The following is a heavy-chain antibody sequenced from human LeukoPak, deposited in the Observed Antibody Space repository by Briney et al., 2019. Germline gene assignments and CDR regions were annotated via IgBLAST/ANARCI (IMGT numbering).Heavy chain of an antibody. J-gene: IGHJ4*02. CDR1: GASISTNSYY. Sequence: SETLSLTCTVSGASISTNSYYWGWIRQPPGKGLEWIGSIYYSGSTYYNPSLKSRVTISIDTSKNQFSLRLRSVTAADTAVYYCARVGGSGRWLQLWYFDYWGQGTLVTVSS. V-gene: IGHV4-39*07. CDR3: ARVGGSGRWLQLWYFDY. D-gene: IGHD5-24*01. CDR2: IYYSGST.